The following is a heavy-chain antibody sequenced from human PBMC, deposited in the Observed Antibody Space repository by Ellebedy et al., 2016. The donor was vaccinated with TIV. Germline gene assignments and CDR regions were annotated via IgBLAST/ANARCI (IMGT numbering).Heavy chain of an antibody. CDR1: GGSISSGDYY. CDR3: ARSTVDAAFDV. CDR2: IYYSGST. J-gene: IGHJ3*01. Sequence: SETLSLTCSVSGGSISSGDYYWSWIRQPPGKGLEWIGYIYYSGSTYYNPSLKSRVTISVDSSKNQFSLRLSSLTAADTAVYYCARSTVDAAFDVWGQGTMVTVSS. D-gene: IGHD4-23*01. V-gene: IGHV4-30-4*01.